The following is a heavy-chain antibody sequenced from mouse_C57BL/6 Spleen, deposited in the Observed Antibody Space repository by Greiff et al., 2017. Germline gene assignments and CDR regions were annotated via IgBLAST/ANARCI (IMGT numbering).Heavy chain of an antibody. CDR2: IYPRSGNT. CDR1: GYTFTSYG. CDR3: ALYDMGFAY. J-gene: IGHJ3*01. V-gene: IGHV1-81*01. D-gene: IGHD2-12*01. Sequence: VQLQQSGAELARPGASVKLSCKASGYTFTSYGISWVKQRTGQGLEWIGEIYPRSGNTYYNEKFKGKATLTADKSSSTAYMGLRSLTSEDSAVYFCALYDMGFAYWGQGTLVTVSA.